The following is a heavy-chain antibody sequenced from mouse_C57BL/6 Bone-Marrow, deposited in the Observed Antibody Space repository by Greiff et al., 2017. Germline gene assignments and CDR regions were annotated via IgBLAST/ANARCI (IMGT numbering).Heavy chain of an antibody. D-gene: IGHD2-2*01. CDR1: GYSITSGYY. Sequence: EVQLVESGPGLVKPSQSLSLTCSVTGYSITSGYYWNWIRQFPGNKLEWMGYISYDGSNNYNPSLKNRISITRDTSKNQFFLKLNSVTTEDTATYYCVGWLRVYFDYWGQGTTLTVSS. CDR3: VGWLRVYFDY. CDR2: ISYDGSN. J-gene: IGHJ2*01. V-gene: IGHV3-6*01.